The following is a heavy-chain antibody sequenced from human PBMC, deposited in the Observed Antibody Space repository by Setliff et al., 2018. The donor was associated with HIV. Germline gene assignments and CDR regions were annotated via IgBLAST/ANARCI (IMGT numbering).Heavy chain of an antibody. CDR3: TIPASSLAPN. Sequence: TMSLTCTVSGASISSHNYYWGWIRQSPGKGLEWIASIRSSGDTYYNPSLQSRVIISVDTSNNQISLKLTSVTAADTAVYYCTIPASSLAPNWGRGTQVTVSS. V-gene: IGHV4-39*01. J-gene: IGHJ4*02. CDR1: GASISSHNYY. CDR2: IRSSGDT.